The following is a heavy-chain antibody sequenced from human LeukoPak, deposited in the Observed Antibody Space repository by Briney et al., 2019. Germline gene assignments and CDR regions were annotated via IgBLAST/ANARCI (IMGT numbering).Heavy chain of an antibody. CDR1: GVSFSDYY. Sequence: PSESLSLTCAVYGVSFSDYYWSWIRQPPGKGLEWIGEINHSGSTNNNPSLKSRVTISVDTSKNQFSLKLSSVTAADTAVYYCARGRTTVTTLRRYYNGMDVWGQGTTVTVSS. V-gene: IGHV4-34*01. J-gene: IGHJ6*02. CDR3: ARGRTTVTTLRRYYNGMDV. CDR2: INHSGST. D-gene: IGHD4-17*01.